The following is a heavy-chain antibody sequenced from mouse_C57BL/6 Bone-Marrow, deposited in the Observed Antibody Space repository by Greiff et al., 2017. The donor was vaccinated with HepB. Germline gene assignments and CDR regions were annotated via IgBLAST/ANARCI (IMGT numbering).Heavy chain of an antibody. V-gene: IGHV1-78*01. CDR3: ARAGIYYYGSSYNAMDY. CDR2: IYPRDGST. CDR1: GYTFTDHT. D-gene: IGHD1-1*01. J-gene: IGHJ4*01. Sequence: QVQLQQSDAELVKPGASVKISCKVSGYTFTDHTIHWMKQRPEQGLEWIGYIYPRDGSTKYNEKFKGKATLTADKSSSTAYMQLNSLTSEDSAVYFCARAGIYYYGSSYNAMDYWGQGTSVTVSS.